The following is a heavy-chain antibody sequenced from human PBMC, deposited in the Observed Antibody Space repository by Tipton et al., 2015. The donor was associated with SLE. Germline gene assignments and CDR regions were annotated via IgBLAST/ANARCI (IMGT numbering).Heavy chain of an antibody. V-gene: IGHV3-7*01. CDR2: IKQDGSDK. CDR1: GFTFSSYW. Sequence: SLRLSCAASGFTFSSYWMTWVRQAPGKGLEWVANIKQDGSDKYYVDSVKGRFTISRDNAKNSLYLQMNTLRAEDTAVYYCARGGLDSSWFWVYWGQGTLVTVSS. D-gene: IGHD6-13*01. CDR3: ARGGLDSSWFWVY. J-gene: IGHJ4*02.